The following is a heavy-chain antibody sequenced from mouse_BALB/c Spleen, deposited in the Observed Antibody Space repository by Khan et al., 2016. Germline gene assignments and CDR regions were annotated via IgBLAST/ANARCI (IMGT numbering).Heavy chain of an antibody. CDR3: SRGDCDGGGY. CDR1: GYSISSGYS. J-gene: IGHJ2*01. CDR2: IHYSGST. Sequence: EVQLQESGPDLVKPSQSLSLTCTVTGYSISSGYSWHCIRQFPGNKLEWMAYIHYSGSTNYTPSLQSRISITRDTSKNQFFLQLIPVTTEATATFYGSRGDCDGGGYWGQGTTLTVSS. D-gene: IGHD1-1*02. V-gene: IGHV3-1*02.